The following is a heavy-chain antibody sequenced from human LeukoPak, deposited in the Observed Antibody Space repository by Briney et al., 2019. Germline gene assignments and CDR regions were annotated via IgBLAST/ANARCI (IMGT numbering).Heavy chain of an antibody. V-gene: IGHV3-11*01. CDR3: AKGWYSSGWYDPAYYYYGMDV. CDR1: GFTFSDYY. Sequence: GGSLRLSCAASGFTFSDYYMSWIRQAPGKGLEWVSYISSSGSTIYYADSVKGRFTISRDNSKNTLYLQMNSLRAEDTAVYYCAKGWYSSGWYDPAYYYYGMDVWGQGTTVTVSS. D-gene: IGHD6-19*01. CDR2: ISSSGSTI. J-gene: IGHJ6*02.